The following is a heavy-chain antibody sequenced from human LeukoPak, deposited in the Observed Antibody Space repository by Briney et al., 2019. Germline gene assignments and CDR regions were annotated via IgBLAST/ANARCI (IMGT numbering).Heavy chain of an antibody. CDR3: ARQGYVDSPWAFDI. J-gene: IGHJ3*02. Sequence: SQTLSLTCTVSGGSISSSSYYWGWIHQPPGKGLEWIGSIYYSGRTYYNPSLKSRVTISVDTSKNQFSLKLTSVTAADTAVYYCARQGYVDSPWAFDIWGQGTMVTVSS. CDR2: IYYSGRT. CDR1: GGSISSSSYY. D-gene: IGHD3-9*01. V-gene: IGHV4-39*01.